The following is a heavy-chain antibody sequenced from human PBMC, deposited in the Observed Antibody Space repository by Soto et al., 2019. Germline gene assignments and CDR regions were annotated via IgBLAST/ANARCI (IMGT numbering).Heavy chain of an antibody. D-gene: IGHD2-2*01. Sequence: QVQLVESGGGVVQPGRSLRLSCATSGFTFGGYGMHWVRQAPGKGLEWVAVILYDGSNKYYADSVKGRFTVSRDNSKNTLFLQMNSLRAEDTAVNYCARDGPAGGTSRALSDYWGQGTLVTVSS. J-gene: IGHJ4*02. CDR1: GFTFGGYG. V-gene: IGHV3-33*05. CDR2: ILYDGSNK. CDR3: ARDGPAGGTSRALSDY.